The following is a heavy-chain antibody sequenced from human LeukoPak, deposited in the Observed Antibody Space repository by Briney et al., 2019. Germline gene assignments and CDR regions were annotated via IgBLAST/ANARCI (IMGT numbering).Heavy chain of an antibody. Sequence: PSQTLSLTCTVSGGSISSGSYYWSWIRQPAGKGLEWIGRIYTSGSTNYNPSLKSRVTISVDTSKNQFSLKLSSVTAADTAVYYCTRGSIAYYYMDVWGKGTTVTISS. CDR2: IYTSGST. V-gene: IGHV4-61*02. CDR1: GGSISSGSYY. J-gene: IGHJ6*03. CDR3: TRGSIAYYYMDV. D-gene: IGHD3-22*01.